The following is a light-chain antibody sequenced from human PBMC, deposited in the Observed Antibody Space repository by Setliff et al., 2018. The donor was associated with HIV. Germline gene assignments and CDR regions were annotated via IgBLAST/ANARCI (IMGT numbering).Light chain of an antibody. Sequence: QSALAQPASVSGSPGQSITISCTGTSSDVGGYNLVSWFQQHPGKAPKYMIYEVNKRPSGVSNRFSGSKSGNTASLTISGLQAGDEADYYCCSYAGSSSFVLFGGGTKVTVL. CDR3: CSYAGSSSFVL. V-gene: IGLV2-23*02. J-gene: IGLJ2*01. CDR2: EVN. CDR1: SSDVGGYNL.